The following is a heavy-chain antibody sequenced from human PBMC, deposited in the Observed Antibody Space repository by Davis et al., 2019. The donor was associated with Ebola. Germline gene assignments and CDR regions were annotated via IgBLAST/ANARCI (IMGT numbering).Heavy chain of an antibody. CDR1: GGSFNGYF. Sequence: MPSETLSLTCAVYGGSFNGYFWSWIRQPPGKGLEWIGEINHSGSTNYNPSLKSRVTISVDTSKNQFSLKLSSVTAADTAVYYCASVGYSNRESEYWGLGTLVTVSS. D-gene: IGHD3-22*01. CDR3: ASVGYSNRESEY. CDR2: INHSGST. J-gene: IGHJ4*02. V-gene: IGHV4-34*01.